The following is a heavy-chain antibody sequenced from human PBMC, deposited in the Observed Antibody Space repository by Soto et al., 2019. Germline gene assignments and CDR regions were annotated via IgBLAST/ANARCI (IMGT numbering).Heavy chain of an antibody. CDR2: IYYSGST. V-gene: IGHV4-31*03. Sequence: QVQLQESGPGLVKPSQTLSLTCTVSGGSISSGGYYWSWIRQHPGKGLEWIGYIYYSGSTYYNPSRKSRVTISVDTSKNQSSLKLSSVTAADTAVYYCGRDPAYCGGDCQRPWWGQGTLVTVSS. D-gene: IGHD2-21*02. J-gene: IGHJ4*02. CDR3: GRDPAYCGGDCQRPW. CDR1: GGSISSGGYY.